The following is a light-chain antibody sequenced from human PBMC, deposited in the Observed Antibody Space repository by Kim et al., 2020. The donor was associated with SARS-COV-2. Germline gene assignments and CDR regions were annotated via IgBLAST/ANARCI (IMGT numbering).Light chain of an antibody. V-gene: IGLV2-8*01. CDR1: SSDVGGYNY. J-gene: IGLJ3*02. CDR3: SSYAGSNNWV. CDR2: EVS. Sequence: GHSGTISCTGTSSDVGGYNYVSWYQQHPGKAPKLMIYEVSKRPSGVPDRFSGSKSGNTASLTVSGLQAEDEADYYCSSYAGSNNWVFGGGTQLTVL.